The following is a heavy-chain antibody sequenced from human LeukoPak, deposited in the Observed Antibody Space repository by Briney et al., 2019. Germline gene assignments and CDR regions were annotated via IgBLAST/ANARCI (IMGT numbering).Heavy chain of an antibody. V-gene: IGHV3-53*01. J-gene: IGHJ4*02. D-gene: IGHD2-15*01. CDR1: GFTLSGDY. CDR2: IFGASST. Sequence: GGSLRLSCAASGFTLSGDYMSWVRQAPGKGLEWVSVIFGASSTYYADSVKGGFTISRDNSKNTLYLQMNSLRPGDTAVYYCARAIQFGGYFDYWGQGTLVTVST. CDR3: ARAIQFGGYFDY.